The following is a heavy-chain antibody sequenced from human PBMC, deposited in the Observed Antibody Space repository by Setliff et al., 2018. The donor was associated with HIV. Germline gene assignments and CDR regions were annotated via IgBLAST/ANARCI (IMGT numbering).Heavy chain of an antibody. CDR3: ARDGGDPRYSGTYNY. Sequence: PSATLSLTCTVSGGSISSSRYYWGWIRQPPGMGLEWIGSIYYSGTTYYNPSLKSRVTISVDTSKNQFSLKLTSVTAADTAMYFCARDGGDPRYSGTYNYWGQGALVTVSS. CDR1: GGSISSSRYY. D-gene: IGHD1-26*01. J-gene: IGHJ4*02. CDR2: IYYSGTT. V-gene: IGHV4-39*07.